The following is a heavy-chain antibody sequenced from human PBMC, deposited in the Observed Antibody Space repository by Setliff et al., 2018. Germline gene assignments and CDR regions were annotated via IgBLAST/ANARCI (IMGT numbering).Heavy chain of an antibody. Sequence: GGSLRLSCAASGFTFHGSAMHWVRQAPGKGLEWVANIMQDGGAQYYLDSVKGRFTVSRDNSNNTLYLHMSSLRAEDTAVYFCARIFLYGTSWYFDNWGQGTLVTVSS. V-gene: IGHV3-7*03. D-gene: IGHD3-3*01. J-gene: IGHJ4*02. CDR3: ARIFLYGTSWYFDN. CDR2: IMQDGGAQ. CDR1: GFTFHGSA.